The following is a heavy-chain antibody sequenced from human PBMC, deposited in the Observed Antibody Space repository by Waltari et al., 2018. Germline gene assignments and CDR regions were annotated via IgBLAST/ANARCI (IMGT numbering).Heavy chain of an antibody. CDR2: IYYRGST. CDR1: GGSISSGDYY. D-gene: IGHD3-16*01. J-gene: IGHJ4*02. CDR3: ARAPLGITDFDY. Sequence: QVQLQESGPGLVKPSQTLSLTCTVSGGSISSGDYYWSWIRQPPGKGLEGIGYIYYRGSTYYNPSLKSRVTISVDTSKNQFSLKLSSVTAADTAVYYCARAPLGITDFDYWGQGTLVTVSS. V-gene: IGHV4-30-4*08.